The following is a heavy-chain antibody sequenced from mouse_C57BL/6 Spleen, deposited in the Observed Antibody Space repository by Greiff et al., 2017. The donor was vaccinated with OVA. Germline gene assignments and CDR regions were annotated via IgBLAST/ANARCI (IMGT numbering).Heavy chain of an antibody. CDR2: ISSGGSYT. D-gene: IGHD1-1*01. V-gene: IGHV5-6*01. J-gene: IGHJ2*01. CDR3: ARHYYGSSYYFDY. CDR1: GFTFSSYG. Sequence: VQGVESGGDLVKPGGSLKLSCAASGFTFSSYGMSWVRQTPDKRLEWVATISSGGSYTYYPDSVKGRFTISRDNAKNTLYLQMSSLKSEDTAMYYCARHYYGSSYYFDYWGQGTTLTVSS.